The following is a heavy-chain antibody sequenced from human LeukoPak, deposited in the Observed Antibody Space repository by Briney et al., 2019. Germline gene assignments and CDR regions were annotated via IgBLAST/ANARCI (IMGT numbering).Heavy chain of an antibody. J-gene: IGHJ5*02. V-gene: IGHV1-69*13. CDR2: IISIFGTA. D-gene: IGHD2-2*01. CDR3: ARVVNPRYCSSPSCYWKGWFDP. CDR1: GGTFFSYA. Sequence: GASVKVSCKASGGTFFSYAISWVRQAPGQGLEWMGGIISIFGTANYAQKFQGRVTITADESTSTAYMELSSLRSEDTAIYYCARVVNPRYCSSPSCYWKGWFDPWGQGTLVTVSS.